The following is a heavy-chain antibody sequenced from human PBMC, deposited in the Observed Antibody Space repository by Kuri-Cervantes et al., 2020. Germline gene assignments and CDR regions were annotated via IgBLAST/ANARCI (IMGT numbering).Heavy chain of an antibody. CDR3: ARLGGAAPFDY. D-gene: IGHD3-16*01. J-gene: IGHJ4*02. V-gene: IGHV3-21*01. Sequence: LSLSCAASGFTFSSYSMNWVRQAPGKGLEWVSSISSSSSYIYYADSVKGRFTISRDNAKNSLYLQMNSLRAEDTAVYYCARLGGAAPFDYWGQGTLVTVSS. CDR1: GFTFSSYS. CDR2: ISSSSSYI.